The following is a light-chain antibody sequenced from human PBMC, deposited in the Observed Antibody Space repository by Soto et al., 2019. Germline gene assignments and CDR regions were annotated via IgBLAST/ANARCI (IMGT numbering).Light chain of an antibody. Sequence: DIVMTQSPDSLAVSLGERATINCKSSQSVFYSSNNKNYLAWYQQNPGQPPKLLIYLASTRESGIPYRFSASGSGKDITRTLNSLQAEDVAVYYCPQYYSTPRKFGQGTKVEIK. CDR2: LAS. CDR3: PQYYSTPRK. J-gene: IGKJ1*01. CDR1: QSVFYSSNNKNY. V-gene: IGKV4-1*01.